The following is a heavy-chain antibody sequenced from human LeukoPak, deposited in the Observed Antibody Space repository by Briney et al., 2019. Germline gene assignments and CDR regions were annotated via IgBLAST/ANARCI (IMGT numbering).Heavy chain of an antibody. CDR3: VRRLRGLRRGYNWFDP. CDR1: GFTFSDYY. Sequence: PGGSLRLSCAASGFTFSDYYMSWIRQAPGKGLEWVSYISSSGSTIYYADSVKGRFTISRDNAKNSLYLQMNSLRAEDTAVYYCVRRLRGLRRGYNWFDPWGQGTLVTVSS. J-gene: IGHJ5*02. V-gene: IGHV3-11*04. D-gene: IGHD3-16*01. CDR2: ISSSGSTI.